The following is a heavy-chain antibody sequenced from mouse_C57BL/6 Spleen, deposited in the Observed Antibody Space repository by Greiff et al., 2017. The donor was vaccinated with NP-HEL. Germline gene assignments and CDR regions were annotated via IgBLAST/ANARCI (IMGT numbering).Heavy chain of an antibody. CDR2: IHPNSGST. CDR3: ARSYYGSSYFDY. CDR1: GYTFTSYW. D-gene: IGHD1-1*01. J-gene: IGHJ2*01. Sequence: QVQLKQPGAELVKPGASVKLSCKASGYTFTSYWMHWVKQRPGQGLEWIGMIHPNSGSTNYNAKFKSKATLTVDKSSSTAYMQLSSLTSEDSAVYYCARSYYGSSYFDYWGQGTTLTVSS. V-gene: IGHV1-64*01.